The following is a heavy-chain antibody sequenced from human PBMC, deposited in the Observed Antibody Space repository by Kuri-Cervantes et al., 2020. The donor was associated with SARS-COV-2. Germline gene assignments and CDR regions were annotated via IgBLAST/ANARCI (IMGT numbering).Heavy chain of an antibody. CDR3: ARHQRLGSAIDY. CDR2: IYFSEST. J-gene: IGHJ4*02. Sequence: GSLRLSCAVYGGSFSGYYWSWIRQPPGKGLEWIGSIYFSESTYYNPSLKSRVTISVDTSKNQFSLKLTSVTAADTAVYYCARHQRLGSAIDYWGQGTLVTVSS. D-gene: IGHD3-9*01. CDR1: GGSFSGYY. V-gene: IGHV4-34*01.